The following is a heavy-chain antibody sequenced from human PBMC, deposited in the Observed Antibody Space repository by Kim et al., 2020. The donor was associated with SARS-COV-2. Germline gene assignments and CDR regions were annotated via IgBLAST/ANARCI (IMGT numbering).Heavy chain of an antibody. Sequence: SVKVSCKASGGTFSSYAISWVRQAPGQGLEWMGRIIPILGIANYAQKFQGRVTITADKSTSTAYMELSSLRSEDTAVYYCARPHYPYCSSTSCYAGAPYYYGMDVWGQGTTVTVSS. CDR1: GGTFSSYA. V-gene: IGHV1-69*04. J-gene: IGHJ6*02. D-gene: IGHD2-2*01. CDR3: ARPHYPYCSSTSCYAGAPYYYGMDV. CDR2: IIPILGIA.